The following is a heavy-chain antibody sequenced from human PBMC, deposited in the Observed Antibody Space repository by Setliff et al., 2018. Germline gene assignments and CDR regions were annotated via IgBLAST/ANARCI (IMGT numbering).Heavy chain of an antibody. J-gene: IGHJ4*02. CDR2: IKHGGTT. V-gene: IGHV4-38-2*01. CDR3: ARHAITSGGRPDYFDN. Sequence: PSETLSLTCRVSGYSIGSDYFWAWVRQPPGKGLEWVATIKHGGTTYYNPSLRSRVIISVDASKNAFSLRLNSVTAADTAVFYCARHAITSGGRPDYFDNRGPGTLVTVSS. D-gene: IGHD2-8*01. CDR1: GYSIGSDYF.